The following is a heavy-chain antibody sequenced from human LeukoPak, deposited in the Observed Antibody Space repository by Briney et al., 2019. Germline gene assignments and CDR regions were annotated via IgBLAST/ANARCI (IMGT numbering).Heavy chain of an antibody. D-gene: IGHD6-13*01. J-gene: IGHJ3*02. Sequence: PGGSLRLSCAASGFTFSSYSMNWVRQAPGKGLEWVSSISSSSSYIYYADSVKGRFTISRDNAKNSLYLQMNSLRAEDTAVYYCARVGVPDSSHAFDIWGQGTMVTVSS. CDR3: ARVGVPDSSHAFDI. V-gene: IGHV3-21*01. CDR1: GFTFSSYS. CDR2: ISSSSSYI.